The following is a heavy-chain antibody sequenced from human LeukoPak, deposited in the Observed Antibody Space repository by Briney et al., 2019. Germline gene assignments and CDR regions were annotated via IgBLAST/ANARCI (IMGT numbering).Heavy chain of an antibody. CDR3: ARVWQLVRGGDAFDI. CDR2: IYYSGST. V-gene: IGHV4-31*03. D-gene: IGHD6-6*01. J-gene: IGHJ3*02. CDR1: GGSISSGGYY. Sequence: SETLSLTCTVSGGSISSGGYYWSWIRQHPGKGLEWIGYIYYSGSTYYNPSLKSRVTISVDTSKNQFSLKLSSVTAADTAVYYCARVWQLVRGGDAFDIWGQGTMVTVSS.